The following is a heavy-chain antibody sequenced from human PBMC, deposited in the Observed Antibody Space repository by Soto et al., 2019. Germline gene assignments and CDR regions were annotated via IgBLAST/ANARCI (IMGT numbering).Heavy chain of an antibody. J-gene: IGHJ4*02. V-gene: IGHV3-30-3*01. CDR3: ARSSPAVTKKFDY. CDR1: GFTFSSYA. Sequence: GGSLRLSCAASGFTFSSYAMHWVRQAPGKGLEWVAVISYDGSNKYYADSVKGRFTISRDNSKNTLYLQMNSLRAEDTAVYYCARSSPAVTKKFDYWGQGTLVTVSS. CDR2: ISYDGSNK. D-gene: IGHD4-17*01.